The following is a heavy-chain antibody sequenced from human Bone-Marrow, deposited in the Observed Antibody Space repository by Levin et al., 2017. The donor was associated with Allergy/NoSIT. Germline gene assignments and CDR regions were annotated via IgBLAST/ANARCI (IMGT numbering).Heavy chain of an antibody. CDR2: IGSSGTTI. CDR3: ASRRGGGSGPIDY. J-gene: IGHJ4*02. CDR1: GFTFSDYY. Sequence: PGESLKISCAASGFTFSDYYMSWIRQAPGKGLEWVSYIGSSGTTIYYADSAKGRFTISRDNAKNSLYLQMNSLRAEDTAVYYCASRRGGGSGPIDYWGQGTLVTVSS. V-gene: IGHV3-11*01. D-gene: IGHD2-15*01.